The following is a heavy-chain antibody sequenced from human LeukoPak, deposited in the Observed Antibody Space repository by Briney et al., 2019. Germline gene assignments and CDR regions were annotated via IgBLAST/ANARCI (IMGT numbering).Heavy chain of an antibody. J-gene: IGHJ4*02. CDR3: AREGERGGDLVY. D-gene: IGHD2-21*01. V-gene: IGHV1-69*05. Sequence: SVKVFCKASGGTFSSYAISWVRQAPGQGLEWMGGIIPIFGTANYAQKFQGRVTITTDESTSTAYMELSSLRSEDTAVYYCAREGERGGDLVYWGQGTLVTVSS. CDR1: GGTFSSYA. CDR2: IIPIFGTA.